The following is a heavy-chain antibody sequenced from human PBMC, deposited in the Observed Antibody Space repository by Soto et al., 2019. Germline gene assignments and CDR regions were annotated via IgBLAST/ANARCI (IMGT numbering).Heavy chain of an antibody. J-gene: IGHJ4*02. CDR3: AKDRSITGTPIFLDY. Sequence: GGSLRLSCAASGFTFSSFGMHWVRQAPGKGLEWVAVISYDGSSKYYADSVKGRFTISRDNSKDTLYLHMNSLRAEDTAVYYCAKDRSITGTPIFLDYWGQGTLVTVSS. CDR2: ISYDGSSK. V-gene: IGHV3-30*18. CDR1: GFTFSSFG. D-gene: IGHD1-7*01.